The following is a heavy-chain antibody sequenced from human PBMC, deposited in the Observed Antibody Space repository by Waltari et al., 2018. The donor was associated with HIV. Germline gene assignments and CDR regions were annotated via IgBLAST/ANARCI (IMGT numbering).Heavy chain of an antibody. V-gene: IGHV3-33*01. J-gene: IGHJ4*02. CDR3: ARKYSSSWGAPFDY. CDR2: IWYDGSKK. D-gene: IGHD6-13*01. CDR1: GFTLSSYG. Sequence: QVQLVESGGGVVQPGRPLRLSCATSGFTLSSYGMHWVRQAPGKGLEWVTVIWYDGSKKYYADSVKGRFTISRDNSKNTLYLQMNSLRIEDTAVYYCARKYSSSWGAPFDYWGQGTLVTVSS.